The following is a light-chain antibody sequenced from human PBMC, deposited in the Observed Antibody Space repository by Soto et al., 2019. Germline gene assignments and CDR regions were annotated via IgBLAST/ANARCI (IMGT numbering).Light chain of an antibody. CDR1: SSDVAAYDF. J-gene: IGLJ1*01. V-gene: IGLV2-8*01. CDR3: SSYAGSNNFV. CDR2: EVS. Sequence: QSALAQPPSASGSPGQSVTISCTGTSSDVAAYDFVSWYQQHPGKAPKLMIYEVSKRPSGVPDRFSGSKSGDTVSLTVSGLQADDEADYYCSSYAGSNNFVFGTGTKVTVL.